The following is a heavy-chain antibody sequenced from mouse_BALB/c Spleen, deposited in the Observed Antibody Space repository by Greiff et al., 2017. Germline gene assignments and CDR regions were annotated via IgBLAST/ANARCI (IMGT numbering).Heavy chain of an antibody. CDR2: IWAGGST. D-gene: IGHD1-2*01. J-gene: IGHJ4*01. CDR3: ARGSLLRLPVYAMDY. V-gene: IGHV2-9*02. CDR1: GFSLTSYG. Sequence: QVTLKESGPGLVAPSQSLSITCTVSGFSLTSYGVHWVRQPPGKGLEWLGVIWAGGSTNYNSALMSRLSISKDNSKSQVFLKMNSLQTDDTAMYYCARGSLLRLPVYAMDYWGQGTSVTVSS.